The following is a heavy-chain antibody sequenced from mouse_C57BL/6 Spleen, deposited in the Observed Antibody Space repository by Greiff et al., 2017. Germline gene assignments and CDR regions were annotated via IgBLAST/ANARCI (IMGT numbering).Heavy chain of an antibody. CDR1: GYTFTSYW. CDR2: IDPSDSYT. V-gene: IGHV1-50*01. J-gene: IGHJ1*03. Sequence: VQLQQPGAELVKPGASVKLSCKASGYTFTSYWMQWVKQRPGQGLEWIGEIDPSDSYTNYNQKFKGKATLTVDTSSSTAYMQLSSLTSEDSAVYYCVRGYGRSYCYFDVWGTGTTVTVSS. D-gene: IGHD1-1*01. CDR3: VRGYGRSYCYFDV.